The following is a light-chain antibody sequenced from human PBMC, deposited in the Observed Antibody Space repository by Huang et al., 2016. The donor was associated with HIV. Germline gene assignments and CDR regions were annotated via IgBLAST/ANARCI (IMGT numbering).Light chain of an antibody. CDR2: SAS. V-gene: IGKV1-39*01. J-gene: IGKJ5*01. CDR1: QSIEGY. Sequence: IQMTHSPSSLSASVGDRVTITCRASQSIEGYLNWYQQKPGKAPKLLISSASTLHTGVPPRFSGSGSGTDYTLIIDNLQPDDFATYFCQQSYSTLITFGQGSRLDTK. CDR3: QQSYSTLIT.